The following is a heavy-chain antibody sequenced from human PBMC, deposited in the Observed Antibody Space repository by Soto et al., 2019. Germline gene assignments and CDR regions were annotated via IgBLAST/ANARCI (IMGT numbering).Heavy chain of an antibody. CDR1: GDSITNNNW. Sequence: QVQLQESGPGLVKPSGTLSLTCAVSGDSITNNNWWSWVRQAPGKGLEWIGEIYHSGATTYNPSLKSRATISVDPSNNHCSLKLTSVTAADTAVYFCARDLGTGTDYWVQGTLVTVAS. J-gene: IGHJ4*02. V-gene: IGHV4-4*02. CDR3: ARDLGTGTDY. D-gene: IGHD1-1*01. CDR2: IYHSGAT.